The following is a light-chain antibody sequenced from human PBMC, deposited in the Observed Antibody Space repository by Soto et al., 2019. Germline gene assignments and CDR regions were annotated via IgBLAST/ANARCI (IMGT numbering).Light chain of an antibody. CDR1: SSNIGAGYY. CDR3: QSYDSSLSVV. J-gene: IGLJ2*01. CDR2: GNS. V-gene: IGLV1-40*01. Sequence: QSVLTQPPSVSGAPGQRVTISCTGGSSNIGAGYYVHWYQQLPGTAPKLLIYGNSNRPSGVPDRFSGSKSGTSASLAITGLQAEDEADYYCQSYDSSLSVVFGGGTKLTVL.